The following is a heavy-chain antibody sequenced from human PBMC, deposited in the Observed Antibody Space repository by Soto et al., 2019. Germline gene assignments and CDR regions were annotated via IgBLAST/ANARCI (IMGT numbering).Heavy chain of an antibody. J-gene: IGHJ6*02. V-gene: IGHV2-5*02. CDR3: AHTYGYSYGPPWYYGMDV. CDR2: IYWDDDK. Sequence: SGPTLVNPTQTLTLTFSFFGFSLSTSGVGVGWIRQPPGKALEWLALIYWDDDKRYSPSLKSRLTITKDTSKNQVVLTMTNMDPVDTATYYCAHTYGYSYGPPWYYGMDVWGQGTTVTVSS. D-gene: IGHD5-18*01. CDR1: GFSLSTSGVG.